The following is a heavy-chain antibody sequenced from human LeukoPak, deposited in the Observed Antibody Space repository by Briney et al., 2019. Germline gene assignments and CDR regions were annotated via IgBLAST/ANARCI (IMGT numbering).Heavy chain of an antibody. CDR1: GCTFTGYY. CDR3: ARWGSGWYLDY. J-gene: IGHJ4*02. V-gene: IGHV1-2*02. D-gene: IGHD6-19*01. CDR2: INPNTGGT. Sequence: ASVKVSCKASGCTFTGYYMHWVRQAPGQGLEWMGWINPNTGGTNYAQKSQGRVTMTRDTSISTAYMELSRLTSDDTAVYYCARWGSGWYLDYWGQGTLVTVSS.